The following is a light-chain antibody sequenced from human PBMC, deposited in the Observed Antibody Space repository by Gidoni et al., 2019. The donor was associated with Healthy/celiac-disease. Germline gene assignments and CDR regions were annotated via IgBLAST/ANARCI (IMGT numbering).Light chain of an antibody. J-gene: IGLJ1*01. CDR1: KLGDKY. Sequence: SYELTQPPSVSVSPGQTASSTCPGDKLGDKYACWYQPKPGQSPVLVIYQESKRPSGKPERFSGSNSGNTATLTISGTQAMDEADYYCQAWDSSTYVFGTGTKVTVL. CDR2: QES. V-gene: IGLV3-1*01. CDR3: QAWDSSTYV.